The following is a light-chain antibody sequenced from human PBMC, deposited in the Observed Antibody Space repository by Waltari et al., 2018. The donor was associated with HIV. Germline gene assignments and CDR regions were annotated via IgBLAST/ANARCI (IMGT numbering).Light chain of an antibody. J-gene: IGLJ3*02. V-gene: IGLV2-14*01. CDR1: SSAVGGYNY. CDR3: SSYTSSSTLRV. CDR2: EVS. Sequence: QSALTQPASVSGSPGQSITIPCPGTSSAVGGYNYVYWYQQHPGKAPKLMIYEVSNRPSGVSNRFSGSKSGNTASLTISGLQAEDEADYYCSSYTSSSTLRVFGGGTKLTVL.